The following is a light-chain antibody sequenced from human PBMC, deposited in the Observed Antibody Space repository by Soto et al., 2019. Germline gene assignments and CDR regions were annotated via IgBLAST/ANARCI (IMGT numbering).Light chain of an antibody. V-gene: IGKV1-9*01. CDR2: AAS. J-gene: IGKJ4*01. CDR3: QQLNSYPLS. CDR1: QGISSY. Sequence: DIQLTQSPSFLSASVGDRVTITCRASQGISSYLAWYQQKPGKAPKLLIYAASTLQSGVTSRFSGSGSGTEFTLTISSRQPEDFATYYCQQLNSYPLSSGGGTKVEI.